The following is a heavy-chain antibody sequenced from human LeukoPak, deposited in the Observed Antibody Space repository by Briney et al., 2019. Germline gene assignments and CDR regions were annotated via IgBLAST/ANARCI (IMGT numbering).Heavy chain of an antibody. CDR1: GFTLTSFE. Sequence: GESLRLSCEASGFTLTSFEMNWVRQAPGKGLEWLSYIGIGDGTIYYADSVKGRFTISRDNAQNSLYLQMNSLRAEDTAVYYCAIGWQLDRFDYWGQGTLVTVSS. CDR2: IGIGDGTI. D-gene: IGHD6-6*01. V-gene: IGHV3-48*03. J-gene: IGHJ4*02. CDR3: AIGWQLDRFDY.